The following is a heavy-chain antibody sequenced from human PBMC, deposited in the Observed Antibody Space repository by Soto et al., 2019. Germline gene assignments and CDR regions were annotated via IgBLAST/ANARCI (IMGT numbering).Heavy chain of an antibody. Sequence: GASVKVSCKASGGTFSSYAIGWVRQAPGQGLEWMGGIIPIFGTANYAQKFQGRVTITADESTSTAYMELSSLRSEDTAVYYCARREDYGDYKGYYYGMDVWGQGTTVTVSS. J-gene: IGHJ6*02. CDR1: GGTFSSYA. D-gene: IGHD4-17*01. CDR3: ARREDYGDYKGYYYGMDV. V-gene: IGHV1-69*13. CDR2: IIPIFGTA.